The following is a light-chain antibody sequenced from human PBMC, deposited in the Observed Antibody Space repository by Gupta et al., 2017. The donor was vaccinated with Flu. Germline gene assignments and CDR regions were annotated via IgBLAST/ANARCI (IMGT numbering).Light chain of an antibody. CDR2: ADS. V-gene: IGLV3-21*03. J-gene: IGLJ3*02. CDR3: QVWDSSTDHRV. Sequence: SYVLTPPPSVSVAPGKPARITWGGNNIGSKSVHWYQQKPGQAPVLVVHADSDRPSGIPDRFSGSNSGNTATLTSSRVEDGDEADYYCQVWDSSTDHRVFGGGTKLTVL. CDR1: NIGSKS.